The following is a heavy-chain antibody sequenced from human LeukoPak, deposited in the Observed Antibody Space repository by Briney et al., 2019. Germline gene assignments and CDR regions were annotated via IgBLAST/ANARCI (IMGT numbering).Heavy chain of an antibody. CDR3: ARNGDYDGRGFYYFFDY. V-gene: IGHV3-21*01. Sequence: NPGGSLRLSCAASGFTFSSYSMNWVRQAPGKGLEWVSSISSSSSYIYYADSVKGRFTISRDNAKNSLYLQMNSLRAEDTAVYYCARNGDYDGRGFYYFFDYWGRGTLVTVSS. CDR1: GFTFSSYS. J-gene: IGHJ4*02. D-gene: IGHD3-22*01. CDR2: ISSSSSYI.